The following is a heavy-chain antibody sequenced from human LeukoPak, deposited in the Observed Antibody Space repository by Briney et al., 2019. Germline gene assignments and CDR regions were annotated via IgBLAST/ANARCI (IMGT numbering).Heavy chain of an antibody. CDR1: GFTFTIYW. CDR2: IKQGGSEK. CDR3: ARGLTVLRFLEWLVFGY. D-gene: IGHD3-3*01. J-gene: IGHJ4*02. Sequence: GGSLRLSCAASGFTFTIYWMSWVRQAPGKGLEWVANIKQGGSEKYYVDSVKGRFTISRDNAKNSLYLQMNSLRSEDTAVYYCARGLTVLRFLEWLVFGYWGQGTLVTVSS. V-gene: IGHV3-7*03.